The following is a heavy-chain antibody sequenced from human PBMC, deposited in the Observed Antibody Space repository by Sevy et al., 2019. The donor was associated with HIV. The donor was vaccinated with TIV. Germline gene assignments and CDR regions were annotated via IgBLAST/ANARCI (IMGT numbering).Heavy chain of an antibody. Sequence: GGSLRLSCAASGFTFSSYAMHLVRQAPGKGLEWVAVISYDGSNKYYADSVKGRFTISRDNSKNTLYLQMNSLRAEDTAVYYCAREMGWELRDAFDIWGQGTMVTVSS. V-gene: IGHV3-30-3*01. D-gene: IGHD1-26*01. J-gene: IGHJ3*02. CDR1: GFTFSSYA. CDR2: ISYDGSNK. CDR3: AREMGWELRDAFDI.